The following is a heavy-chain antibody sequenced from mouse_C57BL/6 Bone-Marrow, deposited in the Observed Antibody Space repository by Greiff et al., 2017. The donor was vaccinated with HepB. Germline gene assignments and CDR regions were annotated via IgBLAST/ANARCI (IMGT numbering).Heavy chain of an antibody. CDR3: TRDGSSPFAY. CDR2: IRNKANNHAT. V-gene: IGHV6-6*01. CDR1: GFTFSDAW. D-gene: IGHD1-1*01. Sequence: EVQLVESGGGLVQPGGSMKLSCAASGFTFSDAWMDWVRQSPEKGLEWVAEIRNKANNHATYYAESVKGRFTISRDDSKSSVYLQMNSLSAEDTGIYYCTRDGSSPFAYWGQGTLVTVSA. J-gene: IGHJ3*01.